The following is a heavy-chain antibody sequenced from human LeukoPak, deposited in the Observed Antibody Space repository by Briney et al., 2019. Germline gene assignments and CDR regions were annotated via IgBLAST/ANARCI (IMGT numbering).Heavy chain of an antibody. CDR3: ASVGDGDDDYYYYGMDV. V-gene: IGHV7-4-1*02. CDR2: INTNTGNP. CDR1: GYTFTSYA. Sequence: GASVKVSCKASGYTFTSYAMNWVRQAPGQGLEWMGWINTNTGNPTYAQGFTGRFVFSLDTSVSTAYLQISSLKAEDTAVYYCASVGDGDDDYYYYGMDVWGQGTTVTVSS. D-gene: IGHD4-17*01. J-gene: IGHJ6*02.